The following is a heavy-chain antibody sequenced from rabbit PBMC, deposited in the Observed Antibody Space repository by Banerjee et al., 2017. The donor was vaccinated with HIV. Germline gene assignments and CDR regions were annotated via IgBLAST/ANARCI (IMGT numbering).Heavy chain of an antibody. CDR2: INTISGDT. J-gene: IGHJ4*01. V-gene: IGHV1S45*01. CDR1: GFSFSNGYV. D-gene: IGHD4-2*01. Sequence: QEQLKESGGGLVQPGGSLTLTCTASGFSFSNGYVMCWVRQAPGKGLEWIACINTISGDTVYATWAKGRFTISKASWTTVTLQMTSLTAADTATYFCARDRDWTLDLWGPGTLVTVS. CDR3: ARDRDWTLDL.